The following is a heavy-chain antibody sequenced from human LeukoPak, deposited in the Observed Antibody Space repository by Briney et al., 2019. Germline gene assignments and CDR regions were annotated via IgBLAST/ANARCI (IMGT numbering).Heavy chain of an antibody. D-gene: IGHD3-3*01. CDR1: GGTFSSYA. J-gene: IGHJ6*02. V-gene: IGHV1-69*13. CDR3: AREGITIFGGYYYYGMDV. Sequence: SVKVSCKASGGTFSSYAISWVRQAPGQGLEWMGGIIPIFGTANYAQKFQGRVTITADESTSTAYMELSSQRSEDTAVYYCAREGITIFGGYYYYGMDVWGQGTTVTVSS. CDR2: IIPIFGTA.